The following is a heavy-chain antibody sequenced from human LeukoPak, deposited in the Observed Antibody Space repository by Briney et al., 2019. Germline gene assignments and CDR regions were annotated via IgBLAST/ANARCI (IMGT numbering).Heavy chain of an antibody. CDR1: GFTCSSYA. CDR3: AKEGDIVVVVAHNWYFDL. CDR2: ISGSGGST. V-gene: IGHV3-23*01. D-gene: IGHD2-15*01. Sequence: GGSLRLXCAASGFTCSSYAMSWVRPAPGKGLEWVSAISGSGGSTYYADSVKGRFTISRDNSKNTLYLQMNSLRAEDTAVYYCAKEGDIVVVVAHNWYFDLWGRGTLVTVSS. J-gene: IGHJ2*01.